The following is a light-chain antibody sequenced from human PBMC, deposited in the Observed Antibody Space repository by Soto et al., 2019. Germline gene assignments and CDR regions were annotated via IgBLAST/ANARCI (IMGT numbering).Light chain of an antibody. CDR3: QQYYSTGGT. V-gene: IGKV4-1*01. CDR1: QSVLYSSNNKNY. Sequence: DIVMTQSPDSLAVSLGERATINCKSSQSVLYSSNNKNYLAWYQQKPGQPPKLLIYWASTRESGVPDRFSGSGSGTDFTLTISSLQAEDVAVYYFQQYYSTGGTFGQGTKVEIK. J-gene: IGKJ1*01. CDR2: WAS.